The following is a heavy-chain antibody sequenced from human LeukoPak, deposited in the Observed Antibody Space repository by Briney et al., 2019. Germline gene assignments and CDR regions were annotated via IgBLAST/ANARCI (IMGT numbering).Heavy chain of an antibody. Sequence: GGSLRLSCAASGFNFSIYAMHWVRQAPGKGLEYVSGITSNGDSTYYGNSVKGRFTISRDNSKNTLYLQMGSLRPEDMAAYYCARGWLQLDYWGQGTLVTVSS. D-gene: IGHD5-24*01. V-gene: IGHV3-64*01. CDR2: ITSNGDST. CDR3: ARGWLQLDY. J-gene: IGHJ4*02. CDR1: GFNFSIYA.